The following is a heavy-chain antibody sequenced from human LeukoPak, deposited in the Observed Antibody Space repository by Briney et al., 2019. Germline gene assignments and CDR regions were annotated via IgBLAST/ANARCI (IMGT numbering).Heavy chain of an antibody. V-gene: IGHV4-38-2*02. D-gene: IGHD4-17*01. J-gene: IGHJ4*02. CDR3: TRDEYGAAD. CDR2: VYHTGTT. Sequence: SETLSLTCVVSGYSVSSGYYWGWIRQSPGKGLEWIASVYHTGTTYYNPSLKSRASISVNMSKNHVSLRPTSVTAADTAMYYCTRDEYGAADWGQGILVTVSS. CDR1: GYSVSSGYY.